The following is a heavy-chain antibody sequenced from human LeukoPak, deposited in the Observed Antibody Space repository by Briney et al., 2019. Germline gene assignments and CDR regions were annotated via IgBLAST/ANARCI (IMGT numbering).Heavy chain of an antibody. CDR2: ISGSGGST. D-gene: IGHD6-19*01. Sequence: PGGSLRLSCAASGFTFSIYAMSWVRQAPGKGLEWVSAISGSGGSTYYADSVKGRFTISRDNSKNTLYLQMNSLRAEDTAVYYCAKQKGQWLFGWFDPWGQGTLVTVSS. V-gene: IGHV3-23*01. CDR3: AKQKGQWLFGWFDP. CDR1: GFTFSIYA. J-gene: IGHJ5*02.